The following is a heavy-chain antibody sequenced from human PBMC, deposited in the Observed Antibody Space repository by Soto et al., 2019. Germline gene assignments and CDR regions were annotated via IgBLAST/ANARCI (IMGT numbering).Heavy chain of an antibody. V-gene: IGHV4-31*03. J-gene: IGHJ4*02. CDR1: GGSISSSAYY. Sequence: PSETLSLTCTVSGGSISSSAYYWSWIRQHPGKGLEWIGYISHSGSTYYNTSLKSRVIISVDTSKYQFSLSLTSVTAADTAVYYCAREYTYGSNFFDFWGQGALVTVSS. D-gene: IGHD5-18*01. CDR2: ISHSGST. CDR3: AREYTYGSNFFDF.